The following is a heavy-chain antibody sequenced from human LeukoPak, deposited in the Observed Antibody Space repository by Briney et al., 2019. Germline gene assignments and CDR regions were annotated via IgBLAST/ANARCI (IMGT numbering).Heavy chain of an antibody. D-gene: IGHD3-9*01. CDR2: IKEDGSKK. CDR3: ARDGDILTGYYPHYYMDV. J-gene: IGHJ6*03. Sequence: GGSLRLSCAASGFTFSRYWMSWVRQAPGKGLEWVANIKEDGSKKNYVDSVKGRFTISRDNAKNSLYLQMNSLRAEDTAVYYCARDGDILTGYYPHYYMDVWGKGTTVTVSS. V-gene: IGHV3-7*01. CDR1: GFTFSRYW.